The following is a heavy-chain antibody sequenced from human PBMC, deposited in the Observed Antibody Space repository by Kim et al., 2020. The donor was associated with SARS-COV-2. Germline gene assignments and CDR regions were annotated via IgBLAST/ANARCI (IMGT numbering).Heavy chain of an antibody. V-gene: IGHV4-31*03. J-gene: IGHJ3*02. CDR2: IYYSGST. CDR1: GGSISSGGYY. Sequence: SETLSLTCTVSGGSISSGGYYWSWIRHPGKGLEWIGYIYYSGSTYYNPSLKSRVTISVDTSKNQFSLKLSSVTAADTAVYYCARARITMIVVVNAFDIWGQGTMVTVSS. CDR3: ARARITMIVVVNAFDI. D-gene: IGHD3-22*01.